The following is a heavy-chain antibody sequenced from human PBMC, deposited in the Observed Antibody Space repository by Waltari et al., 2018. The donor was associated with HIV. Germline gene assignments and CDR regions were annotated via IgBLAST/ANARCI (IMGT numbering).Heavy chain of an antibody. V-gene: IGHV3-23*01. CDR2: IGGGDDI. J-gene: IGHJ4*02. CDR1: GFPFSSYS. D-gene: IGHD5-12*01. Sequence: EVQLLEPGGGLVQPGGSLRLSCAASGFPFSSYSMHWVCQAPEKGLEGVSGIGGGDDIYYAESVKGRFTISRDNSKNTVYLQMKSLRVEEKAIYYCARDRLHSNGLWDPAEHWGQGTLVTVSS. CDR3: ARDRLHSNGLWDPAEH.